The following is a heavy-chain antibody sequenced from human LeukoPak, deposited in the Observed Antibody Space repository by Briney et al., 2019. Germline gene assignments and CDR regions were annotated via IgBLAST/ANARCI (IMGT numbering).Heavy chain of an antibody. Sequence: SETLSLTCTVSGGSISSYYWSWLRQPPGKGLEWIGYIYYSGSTNYNPSLKSRVTISVDTSKNQFSLKLSSVTAADTAVYYCARGLGRWYSYYFDYWGQGTLVTVSS. J-gene: IGHJ4*02. D-gene: IGHD2-15*01. CDR1: GGSISSYY. CDR3: ARGLGRWYSYYFDY. CDR2: IYYSGST. V-gene: IGHV4-59*01.